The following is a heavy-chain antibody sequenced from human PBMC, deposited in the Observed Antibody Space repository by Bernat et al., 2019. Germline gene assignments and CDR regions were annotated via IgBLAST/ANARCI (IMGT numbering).Heavy chain of an antibody. CDR2: LNSDGSST. V-gene: IGHV3-74*01. CDR1: GFTFSSYW. D-gene: IGHD4-17*01. J-gene: IGHJ6*02. Sequence: EVQLVESGGGLVQPGGSLRLSCVASGFTFSSYWMHWVRQAPGKGLVWVSRLNSDGSSTSHADSVKGRFTISRDNAKNTLYLQMNRLRAEDTAVYYCAREGYGDYEGYYYGMDVWGQGTTVTVSS. CDR3: AREGYGDYEGYYYGMDV.